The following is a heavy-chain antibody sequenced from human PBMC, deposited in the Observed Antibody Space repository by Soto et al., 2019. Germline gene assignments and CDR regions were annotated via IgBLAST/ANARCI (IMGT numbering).Heavy chain of an antibody. CDR3: ARSDWNLLSGAFDI. CDR2: AFYRSKWYN. D-gene: IGHD1-1*01. V-gene: IGHV6-1*01. J-gene: IGHJ3*02. CDR1: GDSVSSNSAT. Sequence: PSQTLSLTCAVSGDSVSSNSATWSWIRQSPSRGLEWLGRAFYRSKWYNDYALSVKSRMTISPDTSKNQFSLYLNSVTPEDTAVYYCARSDWNLLSGAFDIWGQGTMVTVS.